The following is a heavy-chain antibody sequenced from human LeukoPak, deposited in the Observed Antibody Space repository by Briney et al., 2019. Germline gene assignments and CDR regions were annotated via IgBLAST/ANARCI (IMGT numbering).Heavy chain of an antibody. CDR1: GGSFGGYY. CDR3: ARFPIAAPRWYMDV. CDR2: INHSGST. J-gene: IGHJ6*03. V-gene: IGHV4-34*01. D-gene: IGHD6-13*01. Sequence: PSETLSPTCAVYGGSFGGYYWSWIRQPPGKGLEWMGEINHSGSTNYNPSLKSRVTISVDTSKNQFSLKLSSVTAADTAVYYCARFPIAAPRWYMDVWGKGTTVTVSS.